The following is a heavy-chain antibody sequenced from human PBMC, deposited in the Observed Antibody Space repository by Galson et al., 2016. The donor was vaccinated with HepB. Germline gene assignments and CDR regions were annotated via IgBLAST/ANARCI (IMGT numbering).Heavy chain of an antibody. CDR3: ARDLGGAYGTGRSLDY. Sequence: CAISGDSVSSNSAAWNWIRQSPSRGLEWLGRTYYRSKWYYDYAVPVKSRITINPDTSKNQFSLHLNSVTPEDTAVYYCARDLGGAYGTGRSLDYLGQGTLVTVSS. J-gene: IGHJ4*02. CDR2: TYYRSKWYY. CDR1: GDSVSSNSAA. D-gene: IGHD1-1*01. V-gene: IGHV6-1*01.